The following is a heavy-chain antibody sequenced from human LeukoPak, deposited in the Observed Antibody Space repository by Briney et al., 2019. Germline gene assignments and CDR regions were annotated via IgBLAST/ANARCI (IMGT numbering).Heavy chain of an antibody. V-gene: IGHV4-34*01. CDR3: AREPTPDILVVVGAFDI. Sequence: SETLSLTCAVYGGSFSGYYWSWIRQPPGKGLEWIGEINHSGSTNYNPSLKSRVTISVDTSKNQFSLKLSSVTAADTAVYYCAREPTPDILVVVGAFDIWGQGTMVT. J-gene: IGHJ3*02. CDR1: GGSFSGYY. D-gene: IGHD2-15*01. CDR2: INHSGST.